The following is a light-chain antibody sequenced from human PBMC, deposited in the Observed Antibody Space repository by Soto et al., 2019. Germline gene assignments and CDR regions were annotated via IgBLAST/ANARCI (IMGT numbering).Light chain of an antibody. J-gene: IGLJ1*01. V-gene: IGLV2-14*01. CDR2: DIS. Sequence: ALTQPASVSGSPGQSITISCTGTSSDVGGYNYVSWYQQHPGKAPRLMIYDISNRPSGVSNRFSGSKSGNTASLTISGLQAEDEADYYCSSSTSTSTYVFGTGTKVTVL. CDR1: SSDVGGYNY. CDR3: SSSTSTSTYV.